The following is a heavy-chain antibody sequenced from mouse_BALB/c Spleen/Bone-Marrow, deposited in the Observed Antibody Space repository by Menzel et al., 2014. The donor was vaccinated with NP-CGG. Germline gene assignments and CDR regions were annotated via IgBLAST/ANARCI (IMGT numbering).Heavy chain of an antibody. Sequence: VQLKQSGPELVKPGASVKISCKASGYSFTGYFMNWVMQSHGKSLEWIGRINPYNGDTFYNQKFKGKATLTVDKSSSTAHMELRSLASGDSAVYYCASSFTTTAYYFDYWGQGTTLTVSS. CDR1: GYSFTGYF. CDR3: ASSFTTTAYYFDY. J-gene: IGHJ2*01. V-gene: IGHV1-20*02. CDR2: INPYNGDT. D-gene: IGHD1-2*01.